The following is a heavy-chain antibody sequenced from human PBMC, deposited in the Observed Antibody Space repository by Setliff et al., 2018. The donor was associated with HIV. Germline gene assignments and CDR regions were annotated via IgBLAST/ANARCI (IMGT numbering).Heavy chain of an antibody. CDR3: ARGWGGQDSNYYGMDV. CDR2: IIPVSDTT. J-gene: IGHJ6*02. CDR1: GGTFSSYV. Sequence: SVKVSCKSSGGTFSSYVINWVRQAPGQGLEWMGGIIPVSDTTNYAQKFQGRVTMTRDTSTSTVHMELSSLRSEDTAMYYCARGWGGQDSNYYGMDVWGQGTTVTVSS. V-gene: IGHV1-69*05. D-gene: IGHD3-16*01.